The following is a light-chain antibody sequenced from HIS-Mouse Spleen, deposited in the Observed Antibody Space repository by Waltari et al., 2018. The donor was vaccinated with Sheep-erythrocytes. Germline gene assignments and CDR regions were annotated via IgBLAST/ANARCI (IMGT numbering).Light chain of an antibody. CDR1: KLGDKY. Sequence: SSELTQPPSVSVSPGQTASITCAGDKLGDKYACWDPQKPGQSPGLVIYQDTTRPSGIPARFSGSTSGNTATLTISGTQAMDEADYYCQAWDSSIVVFGGGTKLTVL. J-gene: IGLJ2*01. V-gene: IGLV3-1*01. CDR3: QAWDSSIVV. CDR2: QDT.